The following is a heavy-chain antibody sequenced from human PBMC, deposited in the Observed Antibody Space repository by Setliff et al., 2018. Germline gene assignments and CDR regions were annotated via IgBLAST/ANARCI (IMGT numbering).Heavy chain of an antibody. CDR3: ARQPYNTTYYYYYYYMDV. D-gene: IGHD1-20*01. V-gene: IGHV4-39*01. CDR2: IFYTGST. Sequence: ETLSLTCTVSNGSISSGNYFWGWIRQPPGKGLEWMGSIFYTGSTYYSPSLKSRVTMSIDTSKNQFSLNLNSVTAADTAVYYCARQPYNTTYYYYYYYMDVWGKGTTVTVSS. CDR1: NGSISSGNYF. J-gene: IGHJ6*03.